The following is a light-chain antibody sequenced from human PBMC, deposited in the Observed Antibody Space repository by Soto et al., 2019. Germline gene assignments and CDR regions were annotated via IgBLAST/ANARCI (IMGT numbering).Light chain of an antibody. CDR2: GAS. V-gene: IGKV3-20*01. J-gene: IGKJ4*01. CDR3: QQYGSSPPLS. CDR1: QSVTSSY. Sequence: ETVLTQSPGTLSLSPGVRAPLSCTNCQSVTSSYLAWYQQKPGQAPRLLIYGASSRATGIPDRFSGSGSGTDFTLTISRLEPEDFAMYYCQQYGSSPPLSFGGGTKVDIK.